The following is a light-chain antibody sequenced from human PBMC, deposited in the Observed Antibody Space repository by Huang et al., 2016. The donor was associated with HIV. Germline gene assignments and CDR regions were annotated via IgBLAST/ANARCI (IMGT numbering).Light chain of an antibody. CDR1: QSLLHRNGNNY. V-gene: IGKV2-28*01. CDR2: LGS. J-gene: IGKJ4*01. CDR3: MQALQTPLT. Sequence: DIVMTQSPLSLSVTPGEPASMACRSGQSLLHRNGNNYLDWVLQKPGQSPQLLIYLGSSRASGGPNRFSGSGSGTDFTLNISRVEAEDVGVYYCMQALQTPLTFGGGTKVEI.